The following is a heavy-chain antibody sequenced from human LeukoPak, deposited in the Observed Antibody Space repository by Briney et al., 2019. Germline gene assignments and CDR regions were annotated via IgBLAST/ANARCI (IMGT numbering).Heavy chain of an antibody. CDR2: IIPILGIA. Sequence: ASVKVSCKASGGTFSSYAISWVRQAPGQGVERMGRIIPILGIANYAQKFQGRVTITADKSTSTAYMELSSLRSEDTAVYYCARDLADYCDYDFWFDPWGQGTLVTVSS. V-gene: IGHV1-69*04. CDR1: GGTFSSYA. CDR3: ARDLADYCDYDFWFDP. D-gene: IGHD4-17*01. J-gene: IGHJ5*02.